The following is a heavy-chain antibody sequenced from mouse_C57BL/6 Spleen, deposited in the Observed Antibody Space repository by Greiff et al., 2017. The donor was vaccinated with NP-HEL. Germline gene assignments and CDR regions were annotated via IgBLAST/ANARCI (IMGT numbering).Heavy chain of an antibody. CDR2: IYPGSGST. CDR1: GYTFTSYW. D-gene: IGHD1-1*01. Sequence: QVQLKQPGAELVKPGASVKMSCKASGYTFTSYWITWVKQRPGQGLEWIGDIYPGSGSTNYNEKFKSKATLTVDTSSSTAYMQLSSLTSEDSAVYYCARRTYYYGSSYGAMDYWGQGTSVTVSS. J-gene: IGHJ4*01. CDR3: ARRTYYYGSSYGAMDY. V-gene: IGHV1-55*01.